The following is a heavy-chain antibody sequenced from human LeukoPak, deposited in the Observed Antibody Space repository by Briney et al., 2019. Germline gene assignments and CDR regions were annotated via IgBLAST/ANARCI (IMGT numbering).Heavy chain of an antibody. Sequence: SETLSLTCNVSGSSISSYYWSWIRQPPAEGLELIGYFYHSGGTNYNPSLNGRAPISVDTSKNEVSLKLRSVTAADTAVYYCARGASSSWYSLWKFWGQGTLVTVSS. D-gene: IGHD6-13*01. J-gene: IGHJ4*02. V-gene: IGHV4-59*01. CDR1: GSSISSYY. CDR3: ARGASSSWYSLWKF. CDR2: FYHSGGT.